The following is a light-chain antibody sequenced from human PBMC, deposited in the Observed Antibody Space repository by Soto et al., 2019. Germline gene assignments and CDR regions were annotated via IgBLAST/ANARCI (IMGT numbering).Light chain of an antibody. Sequence: QSALTQPASVSGSPGQSITISCTGTSSDFGSYSVVSWYQQNPGKAPKLLIYEGTKRPSGVSNRFSGSESGNTASLTISGLQADDEGDYYCHSYARSTLVFGGGTKLTVL. CDR3: HSYARSTLV. CDR1: SSDFGSYSV. CDR2: EGT. V-gene: IGLV2-23*01. J-gene: IGLJ3*02.